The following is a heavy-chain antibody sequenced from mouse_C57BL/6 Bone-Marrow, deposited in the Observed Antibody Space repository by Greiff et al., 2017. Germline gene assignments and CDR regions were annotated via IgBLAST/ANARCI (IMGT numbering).Heavy chain of an antibody. Sequence: EVMLVESGGGLVQSGRSLRLSCATSGFTFSDFYMEWVRQAPGKGLEWIAAGRNKANDYTTEYSASVKGRFIVSRDTSQSILYLQMNALRAEDTAIYYCARDAGGYAMDYWGQGTSVTVSS. V-gene: IGHV7-1*01. CDR3: ARDAGGYAMDY. CDR2: GRNKANDYTT. CDR1: GFTFSDFY. J-gene: IGHJ4*01.